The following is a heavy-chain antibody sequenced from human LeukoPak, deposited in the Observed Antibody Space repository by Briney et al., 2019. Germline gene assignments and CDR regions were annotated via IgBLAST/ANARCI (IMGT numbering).Heavy chain of an antibody. J-gene: IGHJ3*01. D-gene: IGHD3-22*01. Sequence: PSETLSLACAVSGYSISSGYYWGWIRPPPGKGLEWVGSFYHGDNTYYNPSLKTRVTISVDTSKNQFSLTLSSVTVADTAVYYCARCFINDDSSGNHAFDVWVPGTMVTVSS. V-gene: IGHV4-38-2*01. CDR1: GYSISSGYY. CDR2: FYHGDNT. CDR3: ARCFINDDSSGNHAFDV.